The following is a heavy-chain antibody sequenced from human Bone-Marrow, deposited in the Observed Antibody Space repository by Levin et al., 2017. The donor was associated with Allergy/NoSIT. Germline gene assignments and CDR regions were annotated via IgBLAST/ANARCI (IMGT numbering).Heavy chain of an antibody. V-gene: IGHV4-38-2*01. CDR3: ARVPPIVPAAIGHYYYYYYMDV. D-gene: IGHD2-2*01. Sequence: PSETLSLTCAVSGYSISSGYYWGWIRQPPGKGLEWIGSIYHSGSTYYNPSLKSRVTISVDTSKNQFSLKLSSVTAADTAVYYCARVPPIVPAAIGHYYYYYYMDVWGKGTTVTVSS. J-gene: IGHJ6*03. CDR2: IYHSGST. CDR1: GYSISSGYY.